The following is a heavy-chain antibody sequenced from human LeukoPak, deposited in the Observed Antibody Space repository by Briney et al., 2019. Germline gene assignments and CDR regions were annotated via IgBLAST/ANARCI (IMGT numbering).Heavy chain of an antibody. Sequence: GGSLRLSCATSGITFSNYAMSWVRQAPGKWLEWVSDVSGNGGITYYADSMKGRFTISRDNSKNTLYLQMNSLRAEDTAVYYCARSPAAGQKYIDYWGQGTLVTVSS. CDR1: GITFSNYA. CDR2: VSGNGGIT. D-gene: IGHD6-13*01. CDR3: ARSPAAGQKYIDY. J-gene: IGHJ4*02. V-gene: IGHV3-23*01.